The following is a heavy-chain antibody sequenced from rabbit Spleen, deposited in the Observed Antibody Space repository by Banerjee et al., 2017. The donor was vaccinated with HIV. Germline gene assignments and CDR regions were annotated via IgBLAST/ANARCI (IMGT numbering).Heavy chain of an antibody. J-gene: IGHJ6*01. CDR3: ARDTSSSFSSYGMDL. V-gene: IGHV1S45*01. D-gene: IGHD1-1*01. CDR1: GFSFSNKAV. Sequence: QEQLVESGGGLVKPEGSLKLSCTASGFSFSNKAVMCWVRQAPGKGLEWIACIDTGSSGFTYFATWAKGRFTCSKTSSTTVTLQMTRLTAADTATYFCARDTSSSFSSYGMDLWVQGTLVTVS. CDR2: IDTGSSGFT.